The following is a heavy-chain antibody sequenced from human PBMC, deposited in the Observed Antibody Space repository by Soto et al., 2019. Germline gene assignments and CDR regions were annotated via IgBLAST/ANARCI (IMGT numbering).Heavy chain of an antibody. D-gene: IGHD2-15*01. CDR3: ARDDCSGGSCRFDP. Sequence: QVQLQESGPGLVKPSETLSLTCTVSGGSISSYYWSWIRQPPGKGLEWIGYIYYSGSTNYNPSLKSRVTISVYTSKNQFSLKLSSVTAADTAVYYCARDDCSGGSCRFDPWGQGTLVTDSS. V-gene: IGHV4-59*01. CDR2: IYYSGST. CDR1: GGSISSYY. J-gene: IGHJ5*02.